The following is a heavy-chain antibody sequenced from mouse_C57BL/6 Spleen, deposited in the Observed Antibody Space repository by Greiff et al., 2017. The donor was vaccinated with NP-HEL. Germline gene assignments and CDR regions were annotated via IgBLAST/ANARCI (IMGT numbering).Heavy chain of an antibody. Sequence: QVQLQQPGAELVKPGASVKLSCKASGYTFTSYWMHWVKQRPGQGLEWIGMIHPNSGSTNYNEKFKSKATLTVDKSSSTAYMQLSSLTSEDSAVYYCVRKGDMDYYAMDYWGQGTSVTVSS. CDR2: IHPNSGST. CDR3: VRKGDMDYYAMDY. CDR1: GYTFTSYW. D-gene: IGHD1-1*02. J-gene: IGHJ4*01. V-gene: IGHV1-64*01.